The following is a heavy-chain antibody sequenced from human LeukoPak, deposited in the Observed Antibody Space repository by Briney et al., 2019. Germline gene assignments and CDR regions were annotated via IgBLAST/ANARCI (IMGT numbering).Heavy chain of an antibody. CDR1: GYTFTIYG. CDR2: ISGYNGNT. V-gene: IGHV1-18*01. Sequence: ASVKVSCKTSGYTFTIYGLSWVRQAPGQGLEWMGWISGYNGNTKYAQKFQGRVTMTTDTSTSTAYMELRSLRSEDTAVYYCARDNSVEDTAWWFDPWGQGTLVTVSS. J-gene: IGHJ5*02. D-gene: IGHD4-23*01. CDR3: ARDNSVEDTAWWFDP.